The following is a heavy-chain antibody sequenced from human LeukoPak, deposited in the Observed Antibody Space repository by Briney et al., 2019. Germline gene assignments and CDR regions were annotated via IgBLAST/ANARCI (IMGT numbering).Heavy chain of an antibody. CDR3: ARDNSDGYNYFDY. Sequence: GGSLRLSCAASGFTFSSYAMSWVRQAPGKGLEWVAVISYDGSNKYYADSVKGRFTISRDNSKNTLYLQMNSLRAEDTAVYYCARDNSDGYNYFDYWGQGTLVTVSS. D-gene: IGHD4-23*01. CDR2: ISYDGSNK. CDR1: GFTFSSYA. V-gene: IGHV3-30-3*01. J-gene: IGHJ4*02.